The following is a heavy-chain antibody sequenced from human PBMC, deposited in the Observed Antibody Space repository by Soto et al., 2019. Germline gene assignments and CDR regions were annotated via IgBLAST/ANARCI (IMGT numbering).Heavy chain of an antibody. V-gene: IGHV1-69*13. CDR3: ARGALTTLAYYYGMDV. CDR1: GGAFSSYT. J-gene: IGHJ6*02. D-gene: IGHD4-4*01. CDR2: IIPIFGTT. Sequence: ASVKVSCKASGGAFSSYTMSWVRQAPGQGLEWMGGIIPIFGTTTYAHKFQGRVTITADESTSTVYMELSSLRGEDTAVYYCARGALTTLAYYYGMDVWGQGTTVTVSS.